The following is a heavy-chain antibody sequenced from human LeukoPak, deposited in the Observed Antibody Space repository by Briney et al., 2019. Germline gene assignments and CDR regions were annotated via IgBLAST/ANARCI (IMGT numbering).Heavy chain of an antibody. CDR1: GYTFTSNY. D-gene: IGHD3-22*01. CDR2: IYPRDGST. J-gene: IGHJ4*02. V-gene: IGHV1-46*01. Sequence: ASVKVSCKASGYTFTSNYIHWVRQAPGQGLEWMGMIYPRDGSTSYAQKFQGRVTVTRDTSTSTVHMELSGLRSEDTAVYYCASQNYYDSSAYWGQGTLVTVSS. CDR3: ASQNYYDSSAY.